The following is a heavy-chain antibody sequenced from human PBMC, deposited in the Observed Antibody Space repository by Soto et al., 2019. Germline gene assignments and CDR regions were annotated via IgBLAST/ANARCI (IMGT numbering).Heavy chain of an antibody. V-gene: IGHV1-18*04. D-gene: IGHD1-1*01. Sequence: ASVKVSCKASGYTFTSYGISWVRQAPGQGLEWMGWISAYNGNTNYAQKLQGRVTMTTDTSTSTAYMELRSLRSDDTAVYYCARDRKNGNRFHRGMDVWGQGTTVTVSS. CDR2: ISAYNGNT. CDR1: GYTFTSYG. J-gene: IGHJ6*02. CDR3: ARDRKNGNRFHRGMDV.